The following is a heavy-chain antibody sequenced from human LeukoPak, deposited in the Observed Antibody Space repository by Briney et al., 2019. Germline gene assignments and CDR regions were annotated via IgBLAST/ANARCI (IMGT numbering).Heavy chain of an antibody. J-gene: IGHJ6*03. CDR3: ARVTWTTYLGYYYYMDV. CDR1: GFTVSSNY. CDR2: IYSGGST. V-gene: IGHV3-53*01. Sequence: GRSLRLSCAASGFTVSSNYMSWVRQAPGKGLEWVSVIYSGGSTYYADSVKGRFTISRDNSKNTLYLQMNSLRAEDTAVYYCARVTWTTYLGYYYYMDVWGKGTTVTVSS. D-gene: IGHD3/OR15-3a*01.